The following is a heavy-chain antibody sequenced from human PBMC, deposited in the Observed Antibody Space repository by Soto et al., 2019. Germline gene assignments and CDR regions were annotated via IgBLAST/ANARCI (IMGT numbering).Heavy chain of an antibody. CDR3: AKTALGWLDP. Sequence: SETLSLTCIVSGGSISSSSYYWSWIRQPPGKGLEWIGYIFYSGRSGSTNYNPSLKSRVTISVDTSKNQFSLKVSSVTAADTAVYYCAKTALGWLDPWGQGTLVTVSS. V-gene: IGHV4-61*01. J-gene: IGHJ5*02. CDR1: GGSISSSSYY. D-gene: IGHD2-21*02. CDR2: IFYSGRSGST.